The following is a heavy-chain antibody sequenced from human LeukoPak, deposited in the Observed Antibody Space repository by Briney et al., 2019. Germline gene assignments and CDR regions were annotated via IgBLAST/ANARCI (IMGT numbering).Heavy chain of an antibody. V-gene: IGHV4-34*01. Sequence: SETLSLTCAVYGGSFSGYYWSWIRQPPGKGLEWIGEINHSGSTNYNPSLKSRVTTSVDTSKNQFSLKLSSVTAADTAVYYCARGRPHLPTHFDYWGQGTLVTVSS. CDR2: INHSGST. CDR3: ARGRPHLPTHFDY. J-gene: IGHJ4*02. CDR1: GGSFSGYY. D-gene: IGHD5/OR15-5a*01.